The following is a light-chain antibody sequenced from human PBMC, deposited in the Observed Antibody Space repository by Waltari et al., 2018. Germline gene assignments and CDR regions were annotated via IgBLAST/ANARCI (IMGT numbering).Light chain of an antibody. Sequence: TQSPGTLSLSPGEGATHFCRASQTVETNYFAWYQQKPGQSPKRLIDRTTNRATGVPDRFSGRGSGTDFSLNIDMLEPGDSAVYFCQQFGVSLLYNFGQATTLEI. J-gene: IGKJ2*01. CDR2: RTT. V-gene: IGKV3-20*01. CDR3: QQFGVSLLYN. CDR1: QTVETNY.